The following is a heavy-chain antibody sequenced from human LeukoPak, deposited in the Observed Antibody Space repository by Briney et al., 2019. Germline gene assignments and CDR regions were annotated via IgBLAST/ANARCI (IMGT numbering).Heavy chain of an antibody. CDR1: GFTFSSNG. Sequence: GGSLRLSCAASGFTFSSNGMHWVRQAPGKGLEWVAVISYDGSNKYYADSVKGRFTISRDNSKNTLYLQMNSLRAEDTAVFYCAKDSGRRYFDWLFDYWGQGTLVTVSS. CDR3: AKDSGRRYFDWLFDY. V-gene: IGHV3-30*18. CDR2: ISYDGSNK. J-gene: IGHJ4*02. D-gene: IGHD3-9*01.